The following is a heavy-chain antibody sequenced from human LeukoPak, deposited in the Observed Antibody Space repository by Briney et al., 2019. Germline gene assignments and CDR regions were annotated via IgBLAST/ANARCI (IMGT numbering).Heavy chain of an antibody. CDR1: RFTFSNYW. CDR2: IYNDGSST. D-gene: IGHD3-10*01. CDR3: AGTSGRYYYDMDV. Sequence: PGGSLRLSCAASRFTFSNYWMHWVRQAPGKGLVWVSRIYNDGSSTSYADSVKGRFTISRDNSKNTLYLQMDSLRAEDTAIYYCAGTSGRYYYDMDVWGKGTTASVSS. J-gene: IGHJ6*03. V-gene: IGHV3-74*01.